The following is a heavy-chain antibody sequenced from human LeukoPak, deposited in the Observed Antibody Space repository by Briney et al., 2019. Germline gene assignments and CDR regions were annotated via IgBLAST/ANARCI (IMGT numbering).Heavy chain of an antibody. J-gene: IGHJ6*03. CDR2: IYYSGST. D-gene: IGHD4-23*01. Sequence: SETLSLTCTVSGGSISRYYWSWIRQPPGKGLEWIGYIYYSGSTNYNPSLKSRVTISVDTSKNQFSLKLSSVTAADTAVYYCAKYYGGRPDYYYYMDVWGKGTTVTVSS. CDR1: GGSISRYY. V-gene: IGHV4-59*01. CDR3: AKYYGGRPDYYYYMDV.